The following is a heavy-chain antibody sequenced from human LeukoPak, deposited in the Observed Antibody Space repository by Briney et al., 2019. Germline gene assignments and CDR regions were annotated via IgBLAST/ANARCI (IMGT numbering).Heavy chain of an antibody. CDR3: GGGVSGSYYDYTYNMDV. CDR1: GGSISSYY. D-gene: IGHD1-26*01. J-gene: IGHJ6*03. Sequence: SETLSLTCTVSGGSISSYYWSWIRQPPGKGLEWIGYIYYSGSTNYNPSLKSRVTISVDTSKNQFSLKLSSVTAADTAVYYCGGGVSGSYYDYTYNMDVGEKGPTVTSS. V-gene: IGHV4-59*01. CDR2: IYYSGST.